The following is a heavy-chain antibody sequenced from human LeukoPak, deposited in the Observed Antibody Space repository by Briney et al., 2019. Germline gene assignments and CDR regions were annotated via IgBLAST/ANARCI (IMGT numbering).Heavy chain of an antibody. CDR2: IGAYNGNT. V-gene: IGHV1-18*01. CDR1: GHIFTSCG. D-gene: IGHD6-6*01. J-gene: IGHJ4*02. CDR3: ARGSRGRSRYALAAPHF. Sequence: GASVKVSCKASGHIFTSCGISWVRQAPGQGLEWMGWIGAYNGNTNYAQKLQGRVTMTTDTSTSTASMELRRLRSDDTAVYYCARGSRGRSRYALAAPHFWGQGTLVTVSS.